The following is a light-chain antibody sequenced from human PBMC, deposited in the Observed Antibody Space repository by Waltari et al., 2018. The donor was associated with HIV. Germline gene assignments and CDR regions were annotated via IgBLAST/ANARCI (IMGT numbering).Light chain of an antibody. Sequence: QSVLTQPPSVSGAPGQRVTISCTGSSNIGAGYDVQWYQQLPGTAPKLLIYGANNRPSGVPDRVSGSKSGASASLAIAGLQAEEEADYYCQSYDNSVSDSVVFGGGTKVTVL. CDR2: GAN. CDR1: SSNIGAGYD. V-gene: IGLV1-40*01. CDR3: QSYDNSVSDSVV. J-gene: IGLJ3*02.